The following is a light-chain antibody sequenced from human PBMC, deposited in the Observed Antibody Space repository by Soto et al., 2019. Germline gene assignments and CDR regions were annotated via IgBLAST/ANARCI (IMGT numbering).Light chain of an antibody. V-gene: IGKV1-5*03. CDR2: KAS. Sequence: DVQMTQSPSTLSAFVGDRVTITCRTSQTTNDWLAWYQQKPGKAPSLLIYKASTLESGVPLRFSGSGSGTEFTLTISNLQPDDFATFYCHQYDRFPHTFGQGTKVDIK. CDR1: QTTNDW. CDR3: HQYDRFPHT. J-gene: IGKJ1*01.